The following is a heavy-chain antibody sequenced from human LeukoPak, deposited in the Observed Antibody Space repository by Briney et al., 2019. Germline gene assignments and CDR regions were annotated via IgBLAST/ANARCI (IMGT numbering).Heavy chain of an antibody. Sequence: GASVKVSCKASGGTFSSYAISWVRQAPGQGLEWIGGIIPIFGTANYAQKFQGRVTITADESTSTAYMELSSLRSEDAAVYYCARSPAGITIFGVVLRYAFDIWGQGTMVTVSS. CDR2: IIPIFGTA. J-gene: IGHJ3*02. V-gene: IGHV1-69*13. CDR1: GGTFSSYA. CDR3: ARSPAGITIFGVVLRYAFDI. D-gene: IGHD3-3*01.